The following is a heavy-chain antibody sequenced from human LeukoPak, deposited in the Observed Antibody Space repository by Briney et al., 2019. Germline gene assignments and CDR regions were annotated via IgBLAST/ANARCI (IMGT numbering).Heavy chain of an antibody. CDR2: IYHSGST. D-gene: IGHD3-9*01. V-gene: IGHV4-38-2*02. CDR1: GYSISSGYY. Sequence: PSETLSLTCTVSGYSISSGYYWGWIRQPPGKGLEWIGSIYHSGSTYYNPSLKSRVTISVDTSKNQFSLKLSSVTAADTAVYYCARIFTGTLDYWGQGTLVTVSS. CDR3: ARIFTGTLDY. J-gene: IGHJ4*02.